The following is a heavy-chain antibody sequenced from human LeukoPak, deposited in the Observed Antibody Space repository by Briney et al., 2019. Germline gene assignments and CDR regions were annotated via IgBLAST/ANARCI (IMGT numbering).Heavy chain of an antibody. CDR2: ISGNGGGT. CDR3: AKSFGYSRSWFDY. Sequence: GGSLRLSCAASGITFSSYAMSWVRQAPGKGLEWVSGISGNGGGTYYADSVKGRFTISRDNSKNTLYLQMNSMRAEDTAVYYCAKSFGYSRSWFDYWGQGTLVSVSS. V-gene: IGHV3-23*01. D-gene: IGHD6-13*01. CDR1: GITFSSYA. J-gene: IGHJ4*02.